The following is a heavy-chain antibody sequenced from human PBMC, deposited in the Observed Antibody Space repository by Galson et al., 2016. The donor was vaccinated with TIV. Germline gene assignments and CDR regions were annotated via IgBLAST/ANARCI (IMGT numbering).Heavy chain of an antibody. J-gene: IGHJ3*02. D-gene: IGHD2-2*01. Sequence: RAISGDSVSSDSAAWNWVRQSPSRGLEWLGRTYYRSRWYYDYNVSVKSRITINPDTSKNQFSLQLNSVTPEDTAVYYCTRAAGKNGASCYATCETFDIWGQGTMVTVSS. CDR1: GDSVSSDSAA. CDR2: TYYRSRWYY. V-gene: IGHV6-1*01. CDR3: TRAAGKNGASCYATCETFDI.